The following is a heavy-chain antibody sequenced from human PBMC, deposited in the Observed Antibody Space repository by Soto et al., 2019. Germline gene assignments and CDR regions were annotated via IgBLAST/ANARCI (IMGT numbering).Heavy chain of an antibody. Sequence: GGSLRLSCAASGFSFNTYEMNWVRQAPGKGLEWVSYISSSGSTIYYADSVKGRFTVSRDNGKNSLYLQMNSLRAEDTAVYYCAYGGSCDYWGQGTQVTVSS. CDR2: ISSSGSTI. CDR3: AYGGSCDY. V-gene: IGHV3-48*03. CDR1: GFSFNTYE. D-gene: IGHD1-26*01. J-gene: IGHJ4*02.